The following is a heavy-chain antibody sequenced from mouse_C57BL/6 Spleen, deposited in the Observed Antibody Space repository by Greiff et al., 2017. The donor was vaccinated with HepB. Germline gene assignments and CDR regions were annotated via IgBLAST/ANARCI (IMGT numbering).Heavy chain of an antibody. Sequence: EVKLVESGEGLVKPGGSLKLSCAASGFTFSSYAMSWVLQTPEKRLEWVAYISSGGDYIYYADTVKGRFTISRDNARNTLYLQMSSLKSEDTAMYYCTRGGCYDGFAYWGQGTLVTVSA. CDR1: GFTFSSYA. CDR3: TRGGCYDGFAY. CDR2: ISSGGDYI. V-gene: IGHV5-9-1*02. J-gene: IGHJ3*01. D-gene: IGHD2-12*01.